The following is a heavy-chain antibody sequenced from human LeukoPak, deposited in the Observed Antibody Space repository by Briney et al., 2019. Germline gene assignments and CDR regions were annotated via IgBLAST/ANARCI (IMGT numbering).Heavy chain of an antibody. CDR1: GFTVSSNY. CDR2: IHSGGST. J-gene: IGHJ1*01. V-gene: IGHV3-66*01. CDR3: ATSFALLGWYFQH. Sequence: GGSLRLSCAASGFTVSSNYMSWVRQAPGKGLEWVSVIHSGGSTYYADSLKGRFTISRDNSKNTLYLQMNSLRAEDTAVYYCATSFALLGWYFQHWGQGTLVTVSS. D-gene: IGHD2/OR15-2a*01.